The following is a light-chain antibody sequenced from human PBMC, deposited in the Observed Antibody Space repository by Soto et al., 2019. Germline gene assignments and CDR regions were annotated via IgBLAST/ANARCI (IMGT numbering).Light chain of an antibody. CDR2: AAS. V-gene: IGKV3-15*01. Sequence: TVMTQSPATLSVSPGERATLSCRASQVLGTNLAWYQQRPGQAPRLLIYAASTSATGVPARFSGSGSETEFTLTITTLQSEDFAVYYCQQYNHWPLSFGVGTKVEIK. CDR1: QVLGTN. J-gene: IGKJ4*01. CDR3: QQYNHWPLS.